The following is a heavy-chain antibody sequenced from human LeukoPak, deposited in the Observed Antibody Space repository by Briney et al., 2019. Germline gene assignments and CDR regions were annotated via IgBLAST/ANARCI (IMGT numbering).Heavy chain of an antibody. CDR1: GFTFDDNG. CDR2: ISTSGNII. J-gene: IGHJ6*03. D-gene: IGHD1-1*01. Sequence: PGGSLRLSCAASGFTFDDNGMSWVRQAPGKGLEWVLHISTSGNIIHYADSVKGRFTISRDNAKNSLYLQMNSLRAEDTALYFCARDATTEIGTVYMDVWGKGTTVTISS. CDR3: ARDATTEIGTVYMDV. V-gene: IGHV3-48*04.